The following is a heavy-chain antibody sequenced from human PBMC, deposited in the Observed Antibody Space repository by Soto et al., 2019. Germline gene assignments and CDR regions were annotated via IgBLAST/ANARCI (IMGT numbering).Heavy chain of an antibody. Sequence: ASVKGSCKGSGNTLTNYYMHWGRPAPGQGLEWMGIINPSGGSTTYAQKFQGRVTMTRDTSTSTVYMELSSLRSEDTAVYYCARGFSSGWPFGYWGQGTPVTVSS. CDR1: GNTLTNYY. CDR2: INPSGGST. V-gene: IGHV1-46*01. CDR3: ARGFSSGWPFGY. D-gene: IGHD6-19*01. J-gene: IGHJ4*02.